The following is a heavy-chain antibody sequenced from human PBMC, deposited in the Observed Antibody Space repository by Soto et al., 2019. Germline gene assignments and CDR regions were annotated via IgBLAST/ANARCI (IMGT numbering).Heavy chain of an antibody. CDR2: INAGNGNT. Sequence: QVQLVQSGAAEKKPGASVRVSCKASGYTFTSYAMHWVRQAPGQRLEWMGWINAGNGNTKYSQKFQGRVTITRDTSASTAYMELSSLRSEDTAVYYCARGRGGGATNQWDWFDPWGQGTLATVSS. CDR3: ARGRGGGATNQWDWFDP. J-gene: IGHJ5*02. V-gene: IGHV1-3*05. CDR1: GYTFTSYA. D-gene: IGHD1-26*01.